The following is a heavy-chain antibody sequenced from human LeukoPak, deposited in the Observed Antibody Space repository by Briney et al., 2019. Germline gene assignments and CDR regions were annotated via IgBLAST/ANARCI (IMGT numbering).Heavy chain of an antibody. CDR3: ARDHIASSGRRYFDY. Sequence: TGGSLRLSCAAAGFTFSNFGIHWVRQAPGKGLEWVAFIRYDASDKYYVDSVKGRFAISRDNSKNTLYLQMNSLRVEDTAVYYCARDHIASSGRRYFDYWGQGTLVTVSS. CDR2: IRYDASDK. J-gene: IGHJ4*02. V-gene: IGHV3-30*02. CDR1: GFTFSNFG. D-gene: IGHD2-15*01.